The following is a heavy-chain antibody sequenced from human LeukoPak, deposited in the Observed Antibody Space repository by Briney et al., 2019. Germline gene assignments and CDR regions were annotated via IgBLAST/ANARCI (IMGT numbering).Heavy chain of an antibody. J-gene: IGHJ4*02. V-gene: IGHV1-8*01. CDR2: MNPNSGNT. CDR1: GYTFTSYD. Sequence: GASVKVSCKASGYTFTSYDINWVRQATGQGLEWMGWMNPNSGNTGYAQKFQGRVTMTRNTSISTAYMELSSLRSEDTAVYYCARGPTRITISGVVITGLIDYWGQGTLVTVSS. CDR3: ARGPTRITISGVVITGLIDY. D-gene: IGHD3-3*01.